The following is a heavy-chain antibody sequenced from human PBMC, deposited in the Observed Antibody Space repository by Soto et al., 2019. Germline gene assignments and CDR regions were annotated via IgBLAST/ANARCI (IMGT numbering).Heavy chain of an antibody. CDR1: GGSISSGDYY. CDR3: ARDSGDTAMATPDY. V-gene: IGHV4-30-4*01. CDR2: IYYSGST. Sequence: PSETQSLTCTVSGGSISSGDYYWSWIRQPPGKGMEWIGYIYYSGSTYYNPSLKSRVTISVDTSKNQFSLKMSSVTAADTAVYYCARDSGDTAMATPDYWGQGTLVTVSS. D-gene: IGHD5-18*01. J-gene: IGHJ4*02.